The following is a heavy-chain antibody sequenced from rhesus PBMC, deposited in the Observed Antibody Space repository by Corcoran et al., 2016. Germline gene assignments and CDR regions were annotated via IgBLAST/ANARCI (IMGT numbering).Heavy chain of an antibody. CDR3: ARDRYCGSTNCLGTTQPDV. CDR1: GGPTSSNY. CDR2: IYGSGSIT. D-gene: IGHD2-15*01. Sequence: QVQLQESGPGLVKPLETLSLTCGVSGGPTSSNYWTWIRQPPGTGLEWIGYIYGSGSITNYNPSLKSRVTLSVDASKNQFSLKLSSVTAADTAVYYCARDRYCGSTNCLGTTQPDVWGRGVLVTVSS. V-gene: IGHV4S11*01. J-gene: IGHJ5-2*02.